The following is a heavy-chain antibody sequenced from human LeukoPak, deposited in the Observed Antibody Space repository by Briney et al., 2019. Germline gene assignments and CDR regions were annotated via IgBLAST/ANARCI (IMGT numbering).Heavy chain of an antibody. CDR1: GDSVTGYF. Sequence: PSETLSLTCTVFGDSVTGYFLNWVRQPPGKGLEWIGHIYKIGTTHYNPSLKSRLTISADTSKNQFSLQLRSVTAADTAVYYCVIGVGWQPDYWGQGALVTVSS. CDR2: IYKIGTT. V-gene: IGHV4-59*02. CDR3: VIGVGWQPDY. D-gene: IGHD2-15*01. J-gene: IGHJ4*02.